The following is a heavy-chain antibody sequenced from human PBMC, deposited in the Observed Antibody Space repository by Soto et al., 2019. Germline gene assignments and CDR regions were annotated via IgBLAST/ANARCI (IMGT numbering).Heavy chain of an antibody. CDR2: ISGSGGST. V-gene: IGHV3-23*01. CDR1: GFTFSSYA. J-gene: IGHJ4*02. CDR3: AKQGGRIAAAGGDFDY. D-gene: IGHD6-13*01. Sequence: EVQLLESGGGLVQPGGSLRLSCAASGFTFSSYAMSWVRQAPGKGLEWVSAISGSGGSTYYADSVKGRFTISRDNSKNTLYLQVNSLRAEDTAVYYCAKQGGRIAAAGGDFDYWGQGTLVTVSS.